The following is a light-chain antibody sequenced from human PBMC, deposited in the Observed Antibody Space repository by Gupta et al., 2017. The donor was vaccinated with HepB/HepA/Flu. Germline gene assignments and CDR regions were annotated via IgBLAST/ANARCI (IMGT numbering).Light chain of an antibody. CDR3: AAWDTSLNVVV. J-gene: IGLJ2*01. CDR1: APKVGRNN. CDR2: FND. Sequence: QSVLPQSTLVSGTPGQRVPISCSGSAPKVGRNNLTWYQQHPGTTPKLFIFFNDGRAPGLPDRISASKSGTSASLAIRGLQSEEEADYYCAAWDTSLNVVVFGGGSKLTVL. V-gene: IGLV1-44*01.